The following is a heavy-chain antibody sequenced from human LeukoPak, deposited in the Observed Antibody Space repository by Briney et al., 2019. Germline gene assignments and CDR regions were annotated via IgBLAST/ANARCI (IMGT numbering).Heavy chain of an antibody. J-gene: IGHJ5*02. Sequence: SETLSLTCTVSGGSISSSNYYWGWIRQPPGKGLEWIGRIYYSRSTYYHPSLKSRVPIPVVTSKNQLSLKLSSVTAADTAVYYCARLDGYCSGGSCYSVSFVDPWGQGTLVTVSS. CDR2: IYYSRST. D-gene: IGHD2-15*01. CDR3: ARLDGYCSGGSCYSVSFVDP. V-gene: IGHV4-39*01. CDR1: GGSISSSNYY.